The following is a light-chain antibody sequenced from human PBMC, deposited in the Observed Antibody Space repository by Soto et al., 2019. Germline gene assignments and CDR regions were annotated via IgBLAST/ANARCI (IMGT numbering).Light chain of an antibody. CDR1: QSVSSSY. J-gene: IGKJ5*01. CDR3: QQYGRSHT. CDR2: GAS. V-gene: IGKV3-20*01. Sequence: EIVLTQAPGTLSLSPGVRATLSCRASQSVSSSYLAWYQQKPGQAPRLLIYGASSRATGIPDRFSGSGSGTDFTLTISRLEPEDFAVYYCQQYGRSHTFGQGTRLEI.